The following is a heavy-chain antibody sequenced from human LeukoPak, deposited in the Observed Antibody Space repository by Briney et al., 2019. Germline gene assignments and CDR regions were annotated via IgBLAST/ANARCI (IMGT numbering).Heavy chain of an antibody. CDR2: INWNGGST. V-gene: IGHV3-20*04. CDR3: ARGALGITIFGVVTHLDAFDI. J-gene: IGHJ3*02. D-gene: IGHD3-3*01. CDR1: GFTFDDYG. Sequence: GGSLRLSCAASGFTFDDYGMSWVRQAPGKGLEWVSGINWNGGSTGYADSVKGRFTISRDNAKNSLYLQMNSLRAEDTALYYCARGALGITIFGVVTHLDAFDIWGQGTMVTVSS.